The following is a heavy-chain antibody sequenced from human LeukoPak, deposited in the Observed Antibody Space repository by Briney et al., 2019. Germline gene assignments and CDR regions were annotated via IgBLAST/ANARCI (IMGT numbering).Heavy chain of an antibody. D-gene: IGHD4-23*01. V-gene: IGHV5-51*01. Sequence: GAALQISCQTFGYSFTRYWIAWVRQVPGEGIEWVGMTYPGDSDTKYSPSFQGHVTISADRSISTAYLQWRSLNASDSAIYYCVTYRQAVADAFDFWGQGTMVIASS. CDR1: GYSFTRYW. J-gene: IGHJ3*01. CDR2: TYPGDSDT. CDR3: VTYRQAVADAFDF.